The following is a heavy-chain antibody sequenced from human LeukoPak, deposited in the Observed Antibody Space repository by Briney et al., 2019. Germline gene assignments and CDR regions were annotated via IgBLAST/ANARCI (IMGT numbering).Heavy chain of an antibody. CDR2: INHSGST. Sequence: SETLSLTCAVYGGSFSGYYWSWIRQPPGKGLEWIGEINHSGSTNYNPSLKSRVTISIDTSKNQFSLKLSSVTATDTAVYYCASLREAGVAHWFDPWGQGALVTVSS. CDR3: ASLREAGVAHWFDP. D-gene: IGHD2-15*01. V-gene: IGHV4-34*01. CDR1: GGSFSGYY. J-gene: IGHJ5*02.